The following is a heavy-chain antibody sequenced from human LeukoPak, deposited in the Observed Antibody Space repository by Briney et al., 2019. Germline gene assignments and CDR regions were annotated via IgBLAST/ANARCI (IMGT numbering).Heavy chain of an antibody. CDR2: INPNSGGT. Sequence: ASVKVSCKASGYTFTDYFIHWVRQAPGQGLEWMGWINPNSGGTNYAQKFQGRVTMTRDTSISTAYMELSSLRSEDTAVYYCATGSGSYYNLGYNWFDPWGQGTLVTVSS. J-gene: IGHJ5*02. CDR1: GYTFTDYF. V-gene: IGHV1-2*02. D-gene: IGHD3-10*01. CDR3: ATGSGSYYNLGYNWFDP.